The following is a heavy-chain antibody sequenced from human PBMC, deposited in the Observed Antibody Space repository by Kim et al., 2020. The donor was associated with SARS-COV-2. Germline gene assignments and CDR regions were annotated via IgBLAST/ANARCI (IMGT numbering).Heavy chain of an antibody. Sequence: YNPSLKSRVTISVDTSKNQFSLKLSSVTAADTAVYYCARVAAAGTDWFDPWGQGTLVTVSS. D-gene: IGHD6-13*01. V-gene: IGHV4-59*01. J-gene: IGHJ5*02. CDR3: ARVAAAGTDWFDP.